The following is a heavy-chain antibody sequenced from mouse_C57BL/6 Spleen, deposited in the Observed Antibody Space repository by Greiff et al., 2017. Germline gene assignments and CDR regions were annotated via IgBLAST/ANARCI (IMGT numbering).Heavy chain of an antibody. CDR3: ARGELGYSWFAY. V-gene: IGHV1-80*01. CDR2: IYPGDGDT. CDR1: GYAFSSYW. J-gene: IGHJ3*01. D-gene: IGHD2-3*01. Sequence: QVQLQQSGAELVKPGASVKISCKASGYAFSSYWMNWVKQRPGKGLEWIGQIYPGDGDTNYNGKFKGKATLTAEKSSSTAYMQLSSLTSEDSAVYFCARGELGYSWFAYWGQGTLVTVSA.